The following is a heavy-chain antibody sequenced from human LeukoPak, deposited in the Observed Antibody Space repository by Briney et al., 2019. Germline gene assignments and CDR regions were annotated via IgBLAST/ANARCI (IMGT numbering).Heavy chain of an antibody. CDR3: AKDSSGGGGYFDY. J-gene: IGHJ4*02. V-gene: IGHV3-30*18. CDR2: ISYDGSNK. Sequence: GGSLRLSCAASGFTFSSYGMHWVRQAPGKGLEWVAVISYDGSNKYYADSVKGRFTISRDNSKNTLYLQMNSLRAEDTAVYYCAKDSSGGGGYFDYWGQGTLVTVSS. CDR1: GFTFSSYG. D-gene: IGHD6-19*01.